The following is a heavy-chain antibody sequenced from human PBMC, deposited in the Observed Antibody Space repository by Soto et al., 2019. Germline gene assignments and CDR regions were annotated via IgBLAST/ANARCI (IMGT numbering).Heavy chain of an antibody. V-gene: IGHV4-59*01. CDR3: ARRYGGNFDY. Sequence: PSETLSLTRSVSGGSIRSYYWSWIRQPPGKGLEWIGYIYYSGSTNYNPSLKSRVTISVDTSKNQFSLKLSSVTAADTAVYYCARRYGGNFDYWGQGTLVTVSS. J-gene: IGHJ4*02. D-gene: IGHD3-16*01. CDR2: IYYSGST. CDR1: GGSIRSYY.